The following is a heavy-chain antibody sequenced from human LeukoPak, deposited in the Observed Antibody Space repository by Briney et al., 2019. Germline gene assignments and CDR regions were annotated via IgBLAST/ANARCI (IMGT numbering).Heavy chain of an antibody. CDR2: ISSSSSYI. V-gene: IGHV3-21*01. Sequence: GGSLRLSCAASGFTFSSYAMNWVRHAPGKGLEWVSPISSSSSYIYYADSVKGRFTISRDNAKNSLYLQMNSLRAEDTAVYYCARGAVIAAAGARAFDIWGQGTMVTVSS. J-gene: IGHJ3*02. D-gene: IGHD6-13*01. CDR1: GFTFSSYA. CDR3: ARGAVIAAAGARAFDI.